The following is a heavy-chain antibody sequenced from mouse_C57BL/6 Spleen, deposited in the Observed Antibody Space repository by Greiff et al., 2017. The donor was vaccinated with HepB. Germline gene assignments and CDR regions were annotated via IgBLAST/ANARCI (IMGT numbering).Heavy chain of an antibody. J-gene: IGHJ1*03. CDR3: ARHDNGSRYSWYFDV. CDR1: GYTFTSYW. V-gene: IGHV1-69*01. D-gene: IGHD1-1*01. CDR2: IDPSDSYT. Sequence: VQLVESGAELVMPGASVKLSCKASGYTFTSYWMHWVKQRPGQGLEWIGEIDPSDSYTNYNQKFKGKSTLTVDKSSSTAYMQLSSLTSEDSAVYECARHDNGSRYSWYFDVWGTGTTVTVSS.